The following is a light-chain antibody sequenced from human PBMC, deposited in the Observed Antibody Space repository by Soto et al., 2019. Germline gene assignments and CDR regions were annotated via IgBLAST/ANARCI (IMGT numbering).Light chain of an antibody. Sequence: EIVLTQSPGTLSLSPGERATLSCRASQSVTSSYLAWYQQQPGQAPRLLIYGASSRVTGIPDRFSGSGSGTDFTLTISRLEPEGFAVYYCQQYGSSPYTFGQGTKLEIK. CDR2: GAS. V-gene: IGKV3-20*01. J-gene: IGKJ2*01. CDR3: QQYGSSPYT. CDR1: QSVTSSY.